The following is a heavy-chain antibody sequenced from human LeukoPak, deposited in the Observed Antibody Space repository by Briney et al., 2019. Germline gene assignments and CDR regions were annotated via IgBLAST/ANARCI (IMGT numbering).Heavy chain of an antibody. J-gene: IGHJ4*02. CDR2: INHSGST. V-gene: IGHV4-34*01. CDR1: GGTFSGYY. CDR3: ARAICSASGHGEFDY. D-gene: IGHD2-2*01. Sequence: SETLSLTCAVYGGTFSGYYWSWLRQPPGKGLEWVGDINHSGSTNYNPSLMSEVTISVNTSKNQFFLKLSSVTAADTAGYYCARAICSASGHGEFDYWGQGTLVTVSS.